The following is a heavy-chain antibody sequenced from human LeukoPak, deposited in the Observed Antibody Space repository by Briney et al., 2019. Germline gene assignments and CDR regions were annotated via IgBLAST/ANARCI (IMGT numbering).Heavy chain of an antibody. CDR1: GFTFSSYA. V-gene: IGHV3-30*04. CDR3: ANSGSYYHY. Sequence: GRSLRLSCAASGFTFSSYAMHWVRQAPGKGLEWVAVISYDGSNKYYADSVKGRFTISRDNSKNTLYLQMNSLRAEDTAVYYRANSGSYYHYWGQGTLVTVSS. J-gene: IGHJ4*02. CDR2: ISYDGSNK. D-gene: IGHD1-26*01.